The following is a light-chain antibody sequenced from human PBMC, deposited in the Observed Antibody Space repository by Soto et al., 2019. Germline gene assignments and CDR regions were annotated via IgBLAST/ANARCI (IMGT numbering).Light chain of an antibody. V-gene: IGLV1-44*01. CDR1: SSNIGTNY. Sequence: QSVLTQPPSASGTPGQRVTISCTGSSSNIGTNYVHWYQQLPGTAPKLLIYLNDQRPSGVPDRFSGSKSGTSASLAISGLQAEDEADYYCSSYTSTTTRVFGTGTKVTV. CDR2: LND. J-gene: IGLJ1*01. CDR3: SSYTSTTTRV.